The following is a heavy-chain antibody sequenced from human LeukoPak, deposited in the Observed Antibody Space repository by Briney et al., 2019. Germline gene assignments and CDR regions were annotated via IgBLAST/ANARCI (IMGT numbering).Heavy chain of an antibody. D-gene: IGHD3-22*01. Sequence: GGSLRLSCAASGFTFSSYSMNWVRQAPGKGLEWVSYISSSSSTIYNADSVKGRFTISRDNAKNSLYLQMNSLRAEDTAVYYCANTYYYDSSTCGWGQGTLVTVSS. J-gene: IGHJ4*02. CDR1: GFTFSSYS. V-gene: IGHV3-48*01. CDR2: ISSSSSTI. CDR3: ANTYYYDSSTCG.